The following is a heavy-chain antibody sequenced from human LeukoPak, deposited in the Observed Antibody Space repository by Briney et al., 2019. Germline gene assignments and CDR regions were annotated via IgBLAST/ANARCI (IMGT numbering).Heavy chain of an antibody. J-gene: IGHJ4*02. D-gene: IGHD6-19*01. V-gene: IGHV3-74*01. Sequence: PGGSLRLSCEASGFIVSSYWMHWVRQAPVKGLVWVSRIDDDGSATAYADSVKGRFIISRDDAKNTVYLQMNSLRAEDTAMYYCIRSGGWPGFWGQGTLVTVSS. CDR2: IDDDGSAT. CDR1: GFIVSSYW. CDR3: IRSGGWPGF.